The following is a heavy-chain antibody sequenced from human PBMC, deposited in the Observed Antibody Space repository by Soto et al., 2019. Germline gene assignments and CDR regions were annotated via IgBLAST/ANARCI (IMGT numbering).Heavy chain of an antibody. V-gene: IGHV1-8*01. Sequence: GASVKVSCKASGYTFTSYDINWVRQATGQGLEWMGWMNPNSGNTGYAQKFQGRVTMTRNTSISTAYMEQSSLRSEDTAVYYCVFDMVRGWRQKWGQGTLVTVSS. CDR1: GYTFTSYD. CDR3: VFDMVRGWRQK. J-gene: IGHJ4*02. D-gene: IGHD3-10*01. CDR2: MNPNSGNT.